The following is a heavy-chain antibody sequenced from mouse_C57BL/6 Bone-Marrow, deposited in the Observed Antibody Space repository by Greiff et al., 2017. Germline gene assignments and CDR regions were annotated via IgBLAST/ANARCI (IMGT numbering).Heavy chain of an antibody. V-gene: IGHV1-64*01. Sequence: QVQLKQPGAELVKPGASVKLSCKASGYTFTSYWMHWVKQRPGQGLEWIGMIHPNSGSTNYNEKFKSKATLTVDKSSSTAYMQLSSLTSEDSAVYYCAREKGLRRGAWFAYWGQGTLVTVSA. CDR3: AREKGLRRGAWFAY. D-gene: IGHD2-2*01. CDR1: GYTFTSYW. J-gene: IGHJ3*01. CDR2: IHPNSGST.